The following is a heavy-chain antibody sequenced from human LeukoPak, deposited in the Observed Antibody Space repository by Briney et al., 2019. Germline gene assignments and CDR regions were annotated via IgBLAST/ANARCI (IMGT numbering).Heavy chain of an antibody. Sequence: SETLSLTCAVYGGSFSGYYWSWIRQPPGKGLEWIGEINHSGSTNYNPSLKSRVTISVDTSKNQFSLKLSSVTAADTAVYYCARYVDCTNGVCNFDYWGQGTLVTVSS. CDR3: ARYVDCTNGVCNFDY. V-gene: IGHV4-34*01. J-gene: IGHJ4*02. CDR2: INHSGST. D-gene: IGHD2-8*01. CDR1: GGSFSGYY.